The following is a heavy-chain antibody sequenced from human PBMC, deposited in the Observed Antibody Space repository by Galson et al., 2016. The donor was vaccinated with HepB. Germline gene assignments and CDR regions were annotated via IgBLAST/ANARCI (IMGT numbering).Heavy chain of an antibody. CDR1: GFTFDDYA. V-gene: IGHV3-9*01. J-gene: IGHJ6*02. CDR3: TKDIQAYYYYGMDV. Sequence: SLRLSCAASGFTFDDYAMHWVRQAPGKGLEWVSGISWNTGNIGYADSVKGRFTISRDNAKNSLYLQMNSLRTEDTALYYCTKDIQAYYYYGMDVWGQGTTVTVSS. CDR2: ISWNTGNI.